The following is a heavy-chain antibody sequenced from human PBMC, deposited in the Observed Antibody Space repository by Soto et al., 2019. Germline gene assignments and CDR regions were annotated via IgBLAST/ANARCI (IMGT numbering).Heavy chain of an antibody. J-gene: IGHJ4*02. D-gene: IGHD6-19*01. Sequence: SETLSLTCTVSGGSISSYYWSWIRQPPGKGLEWIGYIYYSGSTKYNPSLKSRVTISVDTSKNQFSLKLSSVTAADTAVYYCAREHSSGWSGYWGQGTLVTVSS. V-gene: IGHV4-59*01. CDR2: IYYSGST. CDR3: AREHSSGWSGY. CDR1: GGSISSYY.